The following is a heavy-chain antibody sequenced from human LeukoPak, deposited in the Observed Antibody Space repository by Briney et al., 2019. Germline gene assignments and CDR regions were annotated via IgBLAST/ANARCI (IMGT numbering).Heavy chain of an antibody. CDR2: IYTSGST. D-gene: IGHD6-13*01. CDR3: ARVYSSSWYLYMDV. V-gene: IGHV4-4*07. J-gene: IGHJ6*03. Sequence: SETLSLTCTVSGGSISSYYWSWIRQPAGKGLEWIGRIYTSGSTNYNPSLKSRVTMSVDTSKNQFSLKLSSVAAADTAVYYCARVYSSSWYLYMDVWGKGTTVTISS. CDR1: GGSISSYY.